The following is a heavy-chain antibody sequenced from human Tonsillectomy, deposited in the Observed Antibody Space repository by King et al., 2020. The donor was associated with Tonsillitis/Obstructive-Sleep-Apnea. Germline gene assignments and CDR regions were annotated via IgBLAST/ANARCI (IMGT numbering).Heavy chain of an antibody. CDR3: AAVSGIAVAGTNYFDY. Sequence: QLVQSGAEVKKPGASVKVSCKASGYTFSSFGISWVRQAPGQGLEWMGWISTYNDNTNYAQKLQGRVTMTTDTSTSTAYMELRSLRSDDTAVYYCAAVSGIAVAGTNYFDYRGQGTLVTVSS. CDR1: GYTFSSFG. CDR2: ISTYNDNT. V-gene: IGHV1-18*01. J-gene: IGHJ4*02. D-gene: IGHD6-19*01.